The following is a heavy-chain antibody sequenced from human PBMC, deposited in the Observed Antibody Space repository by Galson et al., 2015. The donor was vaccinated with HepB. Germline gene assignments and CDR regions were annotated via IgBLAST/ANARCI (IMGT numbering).Heavy chain of an antibody. CDR3: ARVATVPNNWFDP. D-gene: IGHD4-17*01. CDR1: GFTFSDYY. J-gene: IGHJ5*02. CDR2: ISSSSSYT. V-gene: IGHV3-11*06. Sequence: SLRLSCAASGFTFSDYYMSWIRQAPGKGLEWVSYISSSSSYTNYADSVKGRFTISRDNAKNSLYLQMNSLRAEDTAVYYCARVATVPNNWFDPWGQGTLVTVSS.